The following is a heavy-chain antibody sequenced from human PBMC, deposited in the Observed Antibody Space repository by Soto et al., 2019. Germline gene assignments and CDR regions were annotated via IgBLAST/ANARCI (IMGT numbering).Heavy chain of an antibody. CDR3: ARVRGTAGKRYFDY. V-gene: IGHV4-59*01. Sequence: SETLSLTCTVSGGSMIAYYWNWMRQPPGKGLQWIGYTYYSGSTTYNPSLKSRVTISVDSSKNQFSLKLDSVTPADTAVYYCARVRGTAGKRYFDYWGPGTMVTVYS. J-gene: IGHJ4*02. CDR1: GGSMIAYY. CDR2: TYYSGST. D-gene: IGHD6-13*01.